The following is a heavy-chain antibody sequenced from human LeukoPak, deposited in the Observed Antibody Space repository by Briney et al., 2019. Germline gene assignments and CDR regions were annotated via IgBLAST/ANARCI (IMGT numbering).Heavy chain of an antibody. CDR1: GGSISPYF. CDR3: ARSTGFYTTYYMDV. Sequence: SETLSLTCTVSGGSISPYFWSWIRQPPGKGLEWIGYIYTDGSTKYNPSLKSRVTISLDTSKNQFSLKLSSATAADTAVYYCARSTGFYTTYYMDVWGKGTTVTVSS. V-gene: IGHV4-4*09. CDR2: IYTDGST. J-gene: IGHJ6*03. D-gene: IGHD3-22*01.